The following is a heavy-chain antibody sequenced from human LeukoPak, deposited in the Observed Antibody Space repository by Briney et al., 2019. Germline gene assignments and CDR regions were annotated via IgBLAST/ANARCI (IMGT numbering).Heavy chain of an antibody. V-gene: IGHV1-69*04. D-gene: IGHD2-2*03. J-gene: IGHJ4*02. CDR1: GGTFTSYA. CDR2: IIPILDIA. Sequence: SVKVSCKTSGGTFTSYAISWVRQAPGQGLEWMGRIIPILDIANYAQRFQGRVTITADKSTSTAYMELSSLRFEDTAVYYCARDFGYCSSTSCYEGYWGQGTLVTVSS. CDR3: ARDFGYCSSTSCYEGY.